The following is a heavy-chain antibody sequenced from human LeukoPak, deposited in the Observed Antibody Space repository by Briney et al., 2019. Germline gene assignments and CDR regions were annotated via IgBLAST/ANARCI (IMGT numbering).Heavy chain of an antibody. V-gene: IGHV3-7*01. J-gene: IGHJ6*03. Sequence: QPGGSLRLSCAASGFTFSSYWMSWVRQAPGKGLEWVANIKQDGSEKYYVDSVKGRFTISRDNAKNSLYLQMNSLRAEDTAVCYCASSIQLWLRYYYMDVWGKGTTVTVSS. CDR1: GFTFSSYW. D-gene: IGHD5-18*01. CDR3: ASSIQLWLRYYYMDV. CDR2: IKQDGSEK.